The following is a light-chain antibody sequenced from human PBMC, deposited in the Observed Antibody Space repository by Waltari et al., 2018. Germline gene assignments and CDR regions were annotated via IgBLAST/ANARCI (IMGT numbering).Light chain of an antibody. Sequence: DIQMTQSPSTLSASVGDRVTITCRASQSIDTWLAWYQQKPGKAPKLLYYRASSLQSWVPSGCSGSGSGTEFTLTISSLQPDDLATYCCQHYYNYPRTFRQGTKLEIK. V-gene: IGKV1-5*03. J-gene: IGKJ1*01. CDR3: QHYYNYPRT. CDR1: QSIDTW. CDR2: RAS.